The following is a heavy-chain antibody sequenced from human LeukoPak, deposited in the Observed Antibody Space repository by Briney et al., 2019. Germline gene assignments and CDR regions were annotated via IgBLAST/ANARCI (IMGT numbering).Heavy chain of an antibody. D-gene: IGHD2-15*01. CDR1: GYTFTGYY. Sequence: GASVKVSCKASGYTFTGYYMHWVRKAPGQGLEWMGWINPNSGGTNYAQKFQGRVTMTRDTSISTAYMELSRLRSDDTAVYYCARDRKACSGGSCYFRGWFDPWGQGTLVTVSS. CDR3: ARDRKACSGGSCYFRGWFDP. V-gene: IGHV1-2*02. CDR2: INPNSGGT. J-gene: IGHJ5*02.